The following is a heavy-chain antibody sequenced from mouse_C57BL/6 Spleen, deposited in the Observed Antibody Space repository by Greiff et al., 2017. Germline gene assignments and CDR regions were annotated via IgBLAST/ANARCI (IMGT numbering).Heavy chain of an antibody. CDR3: ARLYYYGSSGMDY. V-gene: IGHV1-42*01. J-gene: IGHJ4*01. D-gene: IGHD1-1*01. CDR1: GYSFTGYY. Sequence: VQLQQSGPELVKPGASVKISCKASGYSFTGYYMNWVKQSPEKSLEWIGEINPSTGGTTYNQKFKAKATLTVDTSSSTAYMQLKSLTSEDSAVYYWARLYYYGSSGMDYWGQGTSVTVSS. CDR2: INPSTGGT.